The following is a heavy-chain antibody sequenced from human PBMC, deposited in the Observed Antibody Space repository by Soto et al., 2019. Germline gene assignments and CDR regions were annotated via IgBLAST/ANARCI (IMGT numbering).Heavy chain of an antibody. Sequence: GSLRLSCAASGFTFSSYSMNWVRQAPGKGLEWVSSISSSSSYIYYADSVKGRFTISRDNAKNSLYLQMNSLRAEDTAVYYCARASSYSSSWYVHYYYYGMDVWGQGTTVTVSS. CDR1: GFTFSSYS. V-gene: IGHV3-21*01. CDR2: ISSSSSYI. D-gene: IGHD6-13*01. CDR3: ARASSYSSSWYVHYYYYGMDV. J-gene: IGHJ6*02.